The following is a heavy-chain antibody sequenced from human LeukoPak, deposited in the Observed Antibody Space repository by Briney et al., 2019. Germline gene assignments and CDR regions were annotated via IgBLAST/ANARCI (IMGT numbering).Heavy chain of an antibody. CDR3: AGLRFLEWMYNWFDP. D-gene: IGHD3-3*01. CDR1: GFSISSSYY. Sequence: PSETLSLTCTVSGFSISSSYYWVWIRQPPGKGLEWIGYIYYSGSTNYNPSLKSRVTISVDTSKNQFSLKLSSVTAADTAVYYCAGLRFLEWMYNWFDPWGQGTLVTVSS. J-gene: IGHJ5*02. CDR2: IYYSGST. V-gene: IGHV4-59*01.